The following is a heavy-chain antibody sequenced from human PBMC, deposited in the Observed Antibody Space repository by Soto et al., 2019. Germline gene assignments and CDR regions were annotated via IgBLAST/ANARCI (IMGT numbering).Heavy chain of an antibody. V-gene: IGHV1-18*01. CDR2: ISAYDGNT. Sequence: VKVSCKASGYTFTGYGITWVRQAPGQGLEWMGWISAYDGNTNYAQKLQGRVTMTTDTFTSTAYMELRSLTSDDTAVYYCASQLTLVPRPMGVWGQGTLVTVSS. D-gene: IGHD2-2*01. CDR3: ASQLTLVPRPMGV. CDR1: GYTFTGYG. J-gene: IGHJ4*02.